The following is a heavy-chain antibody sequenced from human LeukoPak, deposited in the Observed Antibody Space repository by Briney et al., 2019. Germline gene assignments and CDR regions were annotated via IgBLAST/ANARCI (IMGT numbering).Heavy chain of an antibody. CDR2: ISTSSTYI. J-gene: IGHJ4*02. CDR3: TRDSYCSSTSCYRGHFAS. Sequence: GGSLRLSCAASGFTFSIYSMNWVRQAPGKGLEWVSSISTSSTYIDYADSMKGRFTISRDNAKKSLYLQMNSLRAEDTAVYYCTRDSYCSSTSCYRGHFASWGQGTLVTVSS. D-gene: IGHD2-2*01. V-gene: IGHV3-21*01. CDR1: GFTFSIYS.